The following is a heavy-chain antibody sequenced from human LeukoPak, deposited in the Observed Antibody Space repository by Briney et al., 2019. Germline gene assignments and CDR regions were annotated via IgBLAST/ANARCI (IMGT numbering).Heavy chain of an antibody. Sequence: EASVKVSCKASGYTFTGYYMHLVRQAPGQGLEWMGWINPSSGGTNYAQKFQGRVTMTRDTSISTAYMELSRLRSDDTAVYYCASGYCSGTSCPNFDYWGQGTLVTVSS. CDR3: ASGYCSGTSCPNFDY. D-gene: IGHD2-2*01. V-gene: IGHV1-2*02. J-gene: IGHJ4*02. CDR2: INPSSGGT. CDR1: GYTFTGYY.